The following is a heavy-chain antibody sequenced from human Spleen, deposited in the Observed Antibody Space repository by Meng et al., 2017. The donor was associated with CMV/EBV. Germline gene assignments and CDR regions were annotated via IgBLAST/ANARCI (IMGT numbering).Heavy chain of an antibody. CDR1: GGAFSGYY. D-gene: IGHD3-10*01. J-gene: IGHJ4*02. CDR2: IYYSGST. Sequence: QVQLQQWGAGLLKPSERLSLTCAVYGGAFSGYYWSWIRQPPGKGLEWIGYIYYSGSTYYNPSLKSRVTISVDTSKNQFSLKLSSVTAADTAVYYCARALLWFGELNDYWGQGTLVTVSS. CDR3: ARALLWFGELNDY. V-gene: IGHV4-34*01.